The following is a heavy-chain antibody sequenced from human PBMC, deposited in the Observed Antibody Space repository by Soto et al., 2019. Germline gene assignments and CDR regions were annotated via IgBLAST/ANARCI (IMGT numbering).Heavy chain of an antibody. CDR2: VNPNSGNT. CDR3: ARASYLDPAFDI. V-gene: IGHV1-8*01. Sequence: QVQLVQSGAEVKRPGASVKVSCKASGYTFTSYDFNWVRQAPGQGLEWMGWVNPNSGNTDYAQKFLGRVTMTRNTSIRTAYMELSSLRSEDTAVYYCARASYLDPAFDIWGQGTMVTVSS. D-gene: IGHD2-2*03. CDR1: GYTFTSYD. J-gene: IGHJ3*02.